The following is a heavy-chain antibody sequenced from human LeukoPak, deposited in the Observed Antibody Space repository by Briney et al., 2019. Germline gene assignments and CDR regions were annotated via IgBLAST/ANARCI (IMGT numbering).Heavy chain of an antibody. Sequence: PGGSLRLSCAASGFTFSSYAMSWVRQAPGKGLEWVSGFSGSGGSTYYADSVKGRLTISRDNSKNTLYLQMNSLRAEDTAVYYCAKVGSGYYAYYFDYWGQGTLVTVSS. V-gene: IGHV3-23*01. J-gene: IGHJ4*02. CDR3: AKVGSGYYAYYFDY. D-gene: IGHD3-3*01. CDR1: GFTFSSYA. CDR2: FSGSGGST.